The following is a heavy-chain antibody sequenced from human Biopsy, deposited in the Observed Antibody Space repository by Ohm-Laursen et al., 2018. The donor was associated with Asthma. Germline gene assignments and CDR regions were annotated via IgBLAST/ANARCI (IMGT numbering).Heavy chain of an antibody. CDR2: ISYSGST. J-gene: IGHJ2*01. Sequence: SDTLSLTCTVSGGSVSSGSYYWSWIRQPPGKGLAWDSYISYSGSTDYNPSLKSRLTISMDTSKNQFSLKLSSVTAADTAVYYCARVPTTLRYFDLWGRGTLVTVSS. CDR1: GGSVSSGSYY. CDR3: ARVPTTLRYFDL. D-gene: IGHD2-15*01. V-gene: IGHV4-61*01.